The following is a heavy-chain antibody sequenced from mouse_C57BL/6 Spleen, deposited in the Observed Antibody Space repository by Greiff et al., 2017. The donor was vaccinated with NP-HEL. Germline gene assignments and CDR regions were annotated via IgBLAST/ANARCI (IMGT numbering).Heavy chain of an antibody. Sequence: VQLHQPGAELVRPGSSVKLSCKASGYTFTSYWMDWVKQRPGQGLEWIGNIYPSDSETHYNQKFKDKATLTVDKSSSTAYMQLSSLTSEDSAVYYCARQAGLVYDGYYGYFDVWGTGTTVTVSS. D-gene: IGHD2-3*01. J-gene: IGHJ1*03. CDR1: GYTFTSYW. CDR3: ARQAGLVYDGYYGYFDV. V-gene: IGHV1-61*01. CDR2: IYPSDSET.